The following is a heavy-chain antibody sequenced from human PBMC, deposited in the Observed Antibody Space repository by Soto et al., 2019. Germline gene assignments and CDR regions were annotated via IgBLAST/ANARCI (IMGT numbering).Heavy chain of an antibody. CDR2: IYYSGST. CDR3: ARDRYGSGSYYAHSYYFDY. V-gene: IGHV4-30-4*01. J-gene: IGHJ4*02. CDR1: GGSISSGDYY. D-gene: IGHD3-10*01. Sequence: QVQLQESGPGLVKPSQTLSLTCTVSGGSISSGDYYWSWIRQPPGKGLEWIGYIYYSGSTYYNPFLKSRVTISVDTSKNQFSLKLSSVTAADTAMYYCARDRYGSGSYYAHSYYFDYWGQGTLVTVSS.